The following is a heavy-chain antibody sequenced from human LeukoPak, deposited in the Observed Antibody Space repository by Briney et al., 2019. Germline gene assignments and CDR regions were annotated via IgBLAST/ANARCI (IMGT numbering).Heavy chain of an antibody. CDR1: GFPFNTYS. Sequence: PGGSLRLSCAASGFPFNTYSMNWVRQAPGKGLEWVSSISSHSRDIYYADSVKGRFTISRDNAKNSLHLQMNSLRAEDTAVYYCARDDRDISSFRFDYWGHGILVTVSS. V-gene: IGHV3-21*01. CDR3: ARDDRDISSFRFDY. CDR2: ISSHSRDI. D-gene: IGHD6-6*01. J-gene: IGHJ4*01.